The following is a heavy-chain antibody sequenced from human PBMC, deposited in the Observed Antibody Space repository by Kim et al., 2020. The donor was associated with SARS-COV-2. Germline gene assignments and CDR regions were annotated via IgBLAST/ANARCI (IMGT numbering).Heavy chain of an antibody. D-gene: IGHD1-26*01. CDR2: T. Sequence: TYSNPSLKSRVTISVDTSKNQFSLKLSSVTAADTAVYYCARQHSGSYYVYWGQGTLVTVSS. V-gene: IGHV4-39*01. CDR3: ARQHSGSYYVY. J-gene: IGHJ4*02.